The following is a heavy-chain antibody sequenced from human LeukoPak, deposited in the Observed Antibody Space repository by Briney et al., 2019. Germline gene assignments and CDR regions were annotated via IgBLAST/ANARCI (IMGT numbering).Heavy chain of an antibody. V-gene: IGHV3-48*01. D-gene: IGHD4-17*01. CDR3: ARGGDYGDYQGT. Sequence: PGGSLRLSCAASGFTFSHYNMNWVRQLPEKGREWVSYIRNDGGSTYYAHSVRGRFTISRDNAKSSLYLQMNSLGAEDTAVYYCARGGDYGDYQGTWGQGTLVTVSS. CDR2: IRNDGGST. J-gene: IGHJ5*02. CDR1: GFTFSHYN.